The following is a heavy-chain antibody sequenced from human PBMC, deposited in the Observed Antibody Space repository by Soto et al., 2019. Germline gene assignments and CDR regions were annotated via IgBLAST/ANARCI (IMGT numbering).Heavy chain of an antibody. CDR2: IYYSGST. CDR3: ARDFSGSVNWFDP. J-gene: IGHJ5*02. V-gene: IGHV4-31*03. D-gene: IGHD3-10*01. Sequence: QVQLQESGPGLVKPSQTLSLTCTVSGVSISSGGYYWSWIRQHPGKGLEWIGYIYYSGSTYYNPSLKSRVTISVDTSKNQFSLKLSSVTAADTAVYYCARDFSGSVNWFDPWGQGTLVTVSS. CDR1: GVSISSGGYY.